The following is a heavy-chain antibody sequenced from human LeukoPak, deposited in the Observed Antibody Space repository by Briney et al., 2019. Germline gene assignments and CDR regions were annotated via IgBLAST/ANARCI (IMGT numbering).Heavy chain of an antibody. CDR3: ARRTVAGNDY. J-gene: IGHJ4*02. Sequence: PSETLSLTCTVSGGSISSSSYYWGWIRQHPGKGLEWIGYIYYSGSTYYNPSLKSRVTISVDTSKNRFSLKLSSVTAADTAVYYCARRTVAGNDYWGQGTLVTVSS. V-gene: IGHV4-31*03. CDR2: IYYSGST. D-gene: IGHD6-19*01. CDR1: GGSISSSSYY.